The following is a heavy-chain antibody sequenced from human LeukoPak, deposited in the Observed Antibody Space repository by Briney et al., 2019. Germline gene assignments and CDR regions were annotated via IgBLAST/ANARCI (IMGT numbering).Heavy chain of an antibody. V-gene: IGHV3-53*04. Sequence: GGSLRLSCAASGFTVSSNYMSWVRQAPGKGLEWVSVIYSGGSTYYADSVKGRFTISRHNSKNTLYLQMNSLRAEDTAVYYCARGIEYSSSWHGSAYYYYGMDVWGQGTTVTVSS. CDR1: GFTVSSNY. CDR2: IYSGGST. CDR3: ARGIEYSSSWHGSAYYYYGMDV. J-gene: IGHJ6*02. D-gene: IGHD6-13*01.